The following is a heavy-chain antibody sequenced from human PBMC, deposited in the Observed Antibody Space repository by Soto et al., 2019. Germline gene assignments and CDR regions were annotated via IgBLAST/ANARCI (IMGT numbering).Heavy chain of an antibody. Sequence: ASVKVSCKASGYSFINYYISWVRHAPGQGLEWMGWVSAYNGNTNYAQKFQGRVTMTTDTSTSTAYMELRSLRSDDTAVYYCARDFNCTRRCIDVFDIWGQGTMVTVSS. CDR1: GYSFINYY. CDR2: VSAYNGNT. D-gene: IGHD2-8*01. J-gene: IGHJ3*02. CDR3: ARDFNCTRRCIDVFDI. V-gene: IGHV1-18*01.